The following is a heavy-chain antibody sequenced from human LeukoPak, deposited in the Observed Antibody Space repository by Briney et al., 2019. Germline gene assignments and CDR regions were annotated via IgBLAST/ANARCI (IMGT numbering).Heavy chain of an antibody. Sequence: ASVKVSCKASGYTFTAYYMHWVRQAPGQGLEWMGWINPNSGDTKIAQKFQGRVTMTRDTSISTAYMELSRLRSDDTAVYYCARETPPEQQPFDYWGQGTLVTVSS. J-gene: IGHJ4*02. CDR2: INPNSGDT. V-gene: IGHV1-2*02. CDR3: ARETPPEQQPFDY. CDR1: GYTFTAYY. D-gene: IGHD1-14*01.